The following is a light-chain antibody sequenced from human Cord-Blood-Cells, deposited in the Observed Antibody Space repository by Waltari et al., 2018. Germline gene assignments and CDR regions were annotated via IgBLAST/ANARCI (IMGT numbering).Light chain of an antibody. CDR3: SSYTSSSTVV. J-gene: IGLJ2*01. CDR1: SSDVGGYTY. CDR2: DVS. V-gene: IGLV2-14*01. Sequence: QSALTQPASVSGSPGQSITISCPGTSSDVGGYTYVSWYQQHPDKAPKLMIYDVSNRPSGVSNRFSGSKSGNTASLTISGLQAEDEADYYCSSYTSSSTVVFGGGTKLTVL.